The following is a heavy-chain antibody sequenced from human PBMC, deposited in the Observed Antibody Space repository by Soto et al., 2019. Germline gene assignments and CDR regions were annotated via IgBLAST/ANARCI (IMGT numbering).Heavy chain of an antibody. J-gene: IGHJ4*02. V-gene: IGHV3-48*03. CDR1: GFTFSSYE. Sequence: EVQLVESGGGSVQPGGSLRLSCAASGFTFSSYEMNWVRQAPGKGLEWVSYISSSGSTIYYADSVKGRFTISRDNAKNSLYLQMISLRAEDTAVYYCASERGGSGSYPIDPLDYWGQGTLVTVSS. CDR3: ASERGGSGSYPIDPLDY. CDR2: ISSSGSTI. D-gene: IGHD3-10*01.